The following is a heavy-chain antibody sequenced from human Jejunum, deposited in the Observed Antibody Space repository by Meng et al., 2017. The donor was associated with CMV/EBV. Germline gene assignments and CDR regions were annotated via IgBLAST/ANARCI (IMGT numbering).Heavy chain of an antibody. CDR3: AKEGVLYGMDV. Sequence: CKASGYIFTDYYIHWVRQAPGQGLEWMAIINPSGYNTNYTQKFRGRITVTRDTSTRTVYMELNNLRFEDTAVYYCAKEGVLYGMDVWGQGTTVTVSS. CDR2: INPSGYNT. J-gene: IGHJ6*02. CDR1: GYIFTDYY. V-gene: IGHV1-46*01. D-gene: IGHD4/OR15-4a*01.